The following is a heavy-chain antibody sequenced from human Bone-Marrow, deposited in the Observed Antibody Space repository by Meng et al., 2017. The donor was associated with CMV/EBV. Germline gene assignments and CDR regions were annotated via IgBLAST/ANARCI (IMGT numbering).Heavy chain of an antibody. V-gene: IGHV1-8*03. CDR3: ARASKGGLYFDY. CDR2: MNPNSGNT. Sequence: KASGYTLTSYDINWVRQATGQGLEWMGWMNPNSGNTGYAQKFQGRVTITRNTSISTAYMELSSLRSEDTAVYYCARASKGGLYFDYWGQGTLVTVSS. J-gene: IGHJ4*02. D-gene: IGHD3-16*01. CDR1: GYTLTSYD.